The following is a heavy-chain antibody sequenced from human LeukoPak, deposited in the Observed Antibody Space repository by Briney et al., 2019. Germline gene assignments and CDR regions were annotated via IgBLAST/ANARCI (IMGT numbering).Heavy chain of an antibody. D-gene: IGHD5-18*01. Sequence: QPGRSLRLSCAASGITFSSYAMHWVRQAPGKGLEWVAVISYDGSNKYYADSVKGRFTISRDNSKNTLYLQMNSLRAEDTAVYYCARGRIQLWSTNPGYWGQGTLVTVSS. V-gene: IGHV3-30*04. CDR2: ISYDGSNK. J-gene: IGHJ4*02. CDR1: GITFSSYA. CDR3: ARGRIQLWSTNPGY.